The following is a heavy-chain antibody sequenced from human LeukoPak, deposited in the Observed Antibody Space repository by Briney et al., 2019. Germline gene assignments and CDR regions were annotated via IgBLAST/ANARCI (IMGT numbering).Heavy chain of an antibody. J-gene: IGHJ4*02. CDR3: ARRAGEYSHPYDY. Sequence: GGSLRLSCTVSGFTVRSNSMSWVRQAPGKGLEWVSLIYSGGNTHYSVSVKGRFTISRDNSKNTLYLQMNSLRADDTAVYYCARRAGEYSHPYDYWGQGTLVTVSS. V-gene: IGHV3-53*01. CDR2: IYSGGNT. D-gene: IGHD4-17*01. CDR1: GFTVRSNS.